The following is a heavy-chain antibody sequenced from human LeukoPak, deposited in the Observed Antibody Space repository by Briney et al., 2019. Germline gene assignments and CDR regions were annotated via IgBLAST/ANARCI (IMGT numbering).Heavy chain of an antibody. D-gene: IGHD2-2*01. J-gene: IGHJ6*04. CDR1: GYTFTSYA. CDR3: ARDLEAYCSSTSCYPPRYYYGMDV. CDR2: INAGNGNT. V-gene: IGHV1-3*01. Sequence: ASVKVSCKASGYTFTSYAMHWVRQAPGQRLEWMGWINAGNGNTKYSQKFQGRVTITRDTSASTAYMELSSLRSEDTAVYYCARDLEAYCSSTSCYPPRYYYGMDVWGKGTTATVSS.